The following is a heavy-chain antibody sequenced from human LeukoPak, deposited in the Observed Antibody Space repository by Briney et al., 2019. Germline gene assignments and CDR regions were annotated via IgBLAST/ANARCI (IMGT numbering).Heavy chain of an antibody. CDR2: IYYSGST. J-gene: IGHJ5*02. CDR1: GGSISSGGYS. D-gene: IGHD6-6*01. Sequence: PSETQSLTCTVSGGSISSGGYSWSWIRQHPGKGLEWIGYIYYSGSTYYNPSLKSRVTISVDTSKNQFSLKLSSVTAADTAVYYCARDSSSSWFDPWGQGTRVTVSS. CDR3: ARDSSSSWFDP. V-gene: IGHV4-31*03.